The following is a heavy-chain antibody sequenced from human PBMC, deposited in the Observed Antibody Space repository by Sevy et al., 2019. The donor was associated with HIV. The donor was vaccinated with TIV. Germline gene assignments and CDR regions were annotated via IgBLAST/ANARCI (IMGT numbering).Heavy chain of an antibody. CDR2: ISAYNGNT. CDR3: ASSPPMGDYKGLYYYYGMDV. V-gene: IGHV1-18*01. J-gene: IGHJ6*02. D-gene: IGHD3-16*01. Sequence: ASVKVSCKASGYTFTSYGISWVRQAPGQGLEWMGWISAYNGNTNYAQKLQGRVTMTTDTSTSTAYMELRSLRSDDTAVYYCASSPPMGDYKGLYYYYGMDVWGQGTTVTVSS. CDR1: GYTFTSYG.